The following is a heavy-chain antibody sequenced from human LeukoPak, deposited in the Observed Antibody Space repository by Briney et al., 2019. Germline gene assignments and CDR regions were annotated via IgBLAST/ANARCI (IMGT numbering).Heavy chain of an antibody. CDR2: IYISDST. D-gene: IGHD3-16*01. CDR3: ARGRLGDSFDY. V-gene: IGHV4-61*02. CDR1: GGSITSGSYY. J-gene: IGHJ4*02. Sequence: PSQTLSLTCIVSGGSITSGSYYWNRIRQPAGKGLEWIGRIYISDSTNYNPSLKSRVTISVDTSKNQFSLNLSSVTAADTAVYYCARGRLGDSFDYWGQGILVAVSS.